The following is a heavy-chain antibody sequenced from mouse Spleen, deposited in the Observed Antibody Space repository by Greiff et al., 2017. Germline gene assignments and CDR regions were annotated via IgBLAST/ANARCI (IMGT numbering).Heavy chain of an antibody. V-gene: IGHV1-55*01. CDR2: IYPGSGST. CDR3: ARWEHDNDGYFDY. D-gene: IGHD2-4*01. Sequence: QVQLKQPGAELVKPGASVKMSCKASGYTFTSYWITWVKQRPGQGLEWIGDIYPGSGSTNYNEKFKSKATLTVDTSSSTAYMQLSSLTSKNSAVYYCARWEHDNDGYFDYWGQGTTLTVSS. CDR1: GYTFTSYW. J-gene: IGHJ2*01.